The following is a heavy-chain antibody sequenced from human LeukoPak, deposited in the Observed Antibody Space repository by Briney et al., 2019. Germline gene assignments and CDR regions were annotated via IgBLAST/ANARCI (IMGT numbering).Heavy chain of an antibody. V-gene: IGHV1-8*01. J-gene: IGHJ4*02. CDR1: GYTFTSYD. D-gene: IGHD6-19*01. CDR3: ARGGSVAAANTYDY. Sequence: ASVKVSCKASGYTFTSYDINWVRQATGQGLEWMGWMNPNSGNTGYAQKFQGRVTMTRNTSTSTAYMELSSLRSEDTAVYYCARGGSVAAANTYDYWGQGTLVTVSS. CDR2: MNPNSGNT.